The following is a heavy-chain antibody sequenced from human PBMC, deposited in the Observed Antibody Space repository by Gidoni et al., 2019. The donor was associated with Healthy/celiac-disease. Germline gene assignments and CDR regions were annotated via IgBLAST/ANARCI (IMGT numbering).Heavy chain of an antibody. CDR3: ARDDGLYDILTGYYMSFDY. D-gene: IGHD3-9*01. CDR1: GFTFGSYG. J-gene: IGHJ4*02. CDR2: IWYDGSNK. Sequence: QVQLVESGGGVVQPGRSLRLSCAASGFTFGSYGMHWVRQAPGKGLEWVAVIWYDGSNKYYADSVKGRFTISRDNSKNTLYLQMNSLRAEDTAVYYCARDDGLYDILTGYYMSFDYWGQGTLVTVSS. V-gene: IGHV3-33*01.